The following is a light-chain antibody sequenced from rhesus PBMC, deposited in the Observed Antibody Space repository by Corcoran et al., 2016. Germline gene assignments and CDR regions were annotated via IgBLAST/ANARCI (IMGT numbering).Light chain of an antibody. J-gene: IGKJ4*01. CDR1: QSLLNSSKNKTY. Sequence: DIVMTQSPDSLAVSLGESVPISCRASQSLLNSSKNKTYLAWYQQKPGKAPKVFIYWASARESGVPNRFKGRGSGTDFILSIRGLQAGDVAVYYCQQYYSSPLTFGGGTKVEFK. CDR3: QQYYSSPLT. CDR2: WAS. V-gene: IGKV4-1*01.